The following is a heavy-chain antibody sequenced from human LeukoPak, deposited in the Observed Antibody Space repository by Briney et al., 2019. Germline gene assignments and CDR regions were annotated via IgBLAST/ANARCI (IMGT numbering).Heavy chain of an antibody. D-gene: IGHD6-6*01. J-gene: IGHJ5*02. V-gene: IGHV4-61*03. CDR3: AKTARLPES. CDR1: GTSISAGYS. CDR2: IYYTGIT. Sequence: SETLSLTCTVSGTSISAGYSWSWIRQPPGKGLEYIGYIYYTGITNYNPSLKSRVTMSMDTSKSHFSLRLTSVTAADTAVYYCAKTARLPESWGQGTLVTVSS.